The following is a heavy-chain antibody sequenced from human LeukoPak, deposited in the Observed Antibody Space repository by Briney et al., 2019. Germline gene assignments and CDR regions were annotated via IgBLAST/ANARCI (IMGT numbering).Heavy chain of an antibody. J-gene: IGHJ4*02. CDR2: ISSSGSTI. CDR1: GFTFSSYE. V-gene: IGHV3-48*03. D-gene: IGHD5-12*01. CDR3: ARDGKVATWWDSPGQADY. Sequence: GGSLRLSCAASGFTFSSYEMNWVRQAPGKGLEWGSYISSSGSTIYYADSVKGRFTISRDNAKNSLYLQMNSLRAEDTAVYYCARDGKVATWWDSPGQADYWGQGTLVTVSS.